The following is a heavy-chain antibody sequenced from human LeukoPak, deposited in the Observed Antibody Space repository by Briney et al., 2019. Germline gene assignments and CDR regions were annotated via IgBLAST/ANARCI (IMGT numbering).Heavy chain of an antibody. J-gene: IGHJ4*02. CDR1: GFSLSTSGVG. CDR3: ARREYPSTHWDY. CDR2: IYWNDDK. Sequence: SGPTLVKPTQPLTLTCTFSGFSLSTSGVGVGWIRQPPGKALEWLALIYWNDDKRYSPSLKSRLTITKDTSKNQVVLTMTNMDPVDTATYYCARREYPSTHWDYWGQGTLVTVSS. D-gene: IGHD2/OR15-2a*01. V-gene: IGHV2-5*01.